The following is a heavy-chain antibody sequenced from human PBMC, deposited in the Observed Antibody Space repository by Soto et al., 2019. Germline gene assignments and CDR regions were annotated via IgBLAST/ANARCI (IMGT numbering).Heavy chain of an antibody. CDR3: ARVYPDDSSGYDAFDI. CDR1: GFTFSSYS. CDR2: ISSSSSYI. D-gene: IGHD3-22*01. J-gene: IGHJ3*02. Sequence: GGSLRLSCAASGFTFSSYSMNWVRQAPGKGLEWVSSISSSSSYIYYADSVKGRFTISRDNAKNSLYLQMNSLRAEDTAVYYCARVYPDDSSGYDAFDIWGQGTMVTVSS. V-gene: IGHV3-21*01.